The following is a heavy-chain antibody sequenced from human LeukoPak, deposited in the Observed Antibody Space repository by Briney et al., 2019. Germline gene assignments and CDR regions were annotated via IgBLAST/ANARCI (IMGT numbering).Heavy chain of an antibody. V-gene: IGHV3-74*01. J-gene: IGHJ4*02. Sequence: GGSLRLSCAASGFTFSRYWMHWVRQAPGKGLVWVSRINSDGSITTYADSVKGRFTISRDNSKNTLYLQMNSLRAEDTAVYYCAKARRWLQLFDYWGQGTLVTVSS. CDR2: INSDGSIT. CDR1: GFTFSRYW. CDR3: AKARRWLQLFDY. D-gene: IGHD5-24*01.